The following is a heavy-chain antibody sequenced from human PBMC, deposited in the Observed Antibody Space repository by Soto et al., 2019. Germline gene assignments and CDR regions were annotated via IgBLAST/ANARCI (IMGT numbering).Heavy chain of an antibody. Sequence: SPTLSLTCAISGDSVSSNTAAWNWIRSSPSRGREWLGRTYYRSNWRHDYAVSVKSRITVNPDTSKNHFSLQLNSVTPDDTAVYYCARGVAGTGFDLWGQGTLVTVSS. V-gene: IGHV6-1*01. CDR2: TYYRSNWRH. J-gene: IGHJ4*02. CDR3: ARGVAGTGFDL. D-gene: IGHD6-19*01. CDR1: GDSVSSNTAA.